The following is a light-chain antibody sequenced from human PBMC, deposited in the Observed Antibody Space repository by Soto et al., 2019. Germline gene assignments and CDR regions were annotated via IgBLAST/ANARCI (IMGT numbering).Light chain of an antibody. CDR1: QSISSW. CDR2: DAS. Sequence: DIQMTQSPYTLSASVGDRVTITCRASQSISSWLAWYQQKPGKAPKLLIYDASSLESGVPSTFSGSGSGAEFTLTISSLQPDDFATDYCQQYNSYSFGPGTKVDIK. J-gene: IGKJ3*01. CDR3: QQYNSYS. V-gene: IGKV1-5*01.